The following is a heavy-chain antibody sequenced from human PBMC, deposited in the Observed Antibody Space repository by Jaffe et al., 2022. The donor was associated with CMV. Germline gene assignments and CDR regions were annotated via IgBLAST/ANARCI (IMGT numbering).Heavy chain of an antibody. CDR3: ARAWVEFGSSGYFWYFDL. D-gene: IGHD3-22*01. CDR1: GFTFSSYS. V-gene: IGHV3-48*02. Sequence: EVQLVESGGGLVQPGGSLRLSCAASGFTFSSYSMNWVRQAPGKGLEWVSYISSSSSTIYYADSVKGRFTISRDNAKNSLYLQMNSLRDEDTAVYYCARAWVEFGSSGYFWYFDLWGRGTLVTVSS. J-gene: IGHJ2*01. CDR2: ISSSSSTI.